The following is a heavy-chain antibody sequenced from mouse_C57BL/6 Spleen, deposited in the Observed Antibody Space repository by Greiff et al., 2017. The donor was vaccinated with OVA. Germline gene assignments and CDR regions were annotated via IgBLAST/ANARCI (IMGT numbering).Heavy chain of an antibody. CDR1: GYTFTSYW. Sequence: VQLQQSGAELVMPGASVKLSCKASGYTFTSYWMHWVKQRPGQGLEWIGEIDPSDSYTNYNQKFKGKSTLTVDKSSSTAYMQLSSLTSEDSAVYYCARRGTAQAGFAYWGQGTLVTVSA. J-gene: IGHJ3*01. CDR3: ARRGTAQAGFAY. D-gene: IGHD3-2*02. CDR2: IDPSDSYT. V-gene: IGHV1-69*01.